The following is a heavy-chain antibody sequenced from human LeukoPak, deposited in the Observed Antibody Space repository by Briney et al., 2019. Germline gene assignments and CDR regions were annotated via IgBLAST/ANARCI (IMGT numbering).Heavy chain of an antibody. CDR1: GYTFTSYD. CDR3: AESSGAFDI. J-gene: IGHJ3*02. CDR2: IIPIFGTA. V-gene: IGHV1-69*05. Sequence: ASVKVSCKASGYTFTSYDISWVRQAPGQGLEWMGGIIPIFGTANYAQKFQGRVTITTDESTSTAYMELSSLRSEDTAVYYCAESSGAFDIWGQGTMVTVSS. D-gene: IGHD3-22*01.